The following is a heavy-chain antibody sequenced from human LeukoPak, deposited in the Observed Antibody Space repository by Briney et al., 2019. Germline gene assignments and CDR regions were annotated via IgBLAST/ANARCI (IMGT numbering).Heavy chain of an antibody. CDR1: GYTFTSYA. V-gene: IGHV1-2*02. Sequence: PRASVKVSCKASGYTFTSYAMNWVRQAPGQGPEWMGWINPDSGGSEYGQKFQGRVTFTSDTSSTTIYMEVRSLKSDDTAVYYCARDMTGGIWARATSFDHWGQGTLVTVSS. CDR3: ARDMTGGIWARATSFDH. CDR2: INPDSGGS. J-gene: IGHJ4*02. D-gene: IGHD1-14*01.